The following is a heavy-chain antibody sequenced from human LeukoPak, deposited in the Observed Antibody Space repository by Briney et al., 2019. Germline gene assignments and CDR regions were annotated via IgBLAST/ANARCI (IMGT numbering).Heavy chain of an antibody. Sequence: GGSLRLSCAASGFTFSSYSMNWIRQAPGKRLEWVSYISSSGKTIYYADSVKGRFTISRDNAKNSLYLQMNSLRADDTAVYYCVRELFGPFDPWGQGTLVTVSS. J-gene: IGHJ5*02. D-gene: IGHD2-21*01. V-gene: IGHV3-48*04. CDR2: ISSSGKTI. CDR1: GFTFSSYS. CDR3: VRELFGPFDP.